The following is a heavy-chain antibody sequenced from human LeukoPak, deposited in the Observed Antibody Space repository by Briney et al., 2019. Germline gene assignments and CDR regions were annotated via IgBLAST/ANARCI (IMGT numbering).Heavy chain of an antibody. J-gene: IGHJ5*02. D-gene: IGHD3-3*01. V-gene: IGHV3-48*03. CDR2: ITKGGATV. Sequence: GGSLRLSCAPSGFTLSNYEMNWVRLAPGKGLEWISYITKGGATVLYAESVKGRFTISRDNANSSLYLQMNSLRAEDTAVYFCARLSVSITRRFDLWGQGTLVTVSS. CDR3: ARLSVSITRRFDL. CDR1: GFTLSNYE.